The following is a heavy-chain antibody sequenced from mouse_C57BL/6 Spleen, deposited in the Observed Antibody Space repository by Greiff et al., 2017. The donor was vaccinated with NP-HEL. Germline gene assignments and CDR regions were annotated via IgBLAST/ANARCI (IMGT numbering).Heavy chain of an antibody. CDR2: IYPGDGDT. Sequence: LVESGAELVKPGASVKISCKASGYAFSSYWMNWVKQRPGKGLEWIGQIYPGDGDTNYNGKFKGKATLTADKSSSTAYMQLSSLTSEDSAVYFCARSPCGSSFDYWGQGTTLTVSS. V-gene: IGHV1-80*01. J-gene: IGHJ2*01. D-gene: IGHD1-1*01. CDR1: GYAFSSYW. CDR3: ARSPCGSSFDY.